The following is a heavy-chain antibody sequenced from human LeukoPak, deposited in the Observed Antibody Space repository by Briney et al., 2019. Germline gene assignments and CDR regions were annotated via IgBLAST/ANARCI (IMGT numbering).Heavy chain of an antibody. D-gene: IGHD5-18*01. J-gene: IGHJ5*02. V-gene: IGHV4-59*01. CDR2: ISYGNT. CDR3: ARDKARSYGRYFDP. Sequence: SETLSLTCSVSGGSISTYYWNWIRQTPGKGLEWIGHISYGNTDYNPSLKSRVTISVDTSKNQTSVTAADTAVYYCARDKARSYGRYFDPWGQGALVIVSS. CDR1: GGSISTYY.